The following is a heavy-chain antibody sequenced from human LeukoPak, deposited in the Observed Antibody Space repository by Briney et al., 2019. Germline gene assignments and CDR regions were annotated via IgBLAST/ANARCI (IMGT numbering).Heavy chain of an antibody. J-gene: IGHJ3*02. D-gene: IGHD2-2*01. CDR1: GYSFTSYW. V-gene: IGHV5-51*01. CDR3: ARRGVPAARRPAFDI. CDR2: IYPGDSDT. Sequence: GESLKISCKGSGYSFTSYWIGWVRQMPGKGLEWMGIIYPGDSDTRYSPSFQGQVTISADKSISTAYLQWSSLKASDTAMYYCARRGVPAARRPAFDIWGQGTMVTVSS.